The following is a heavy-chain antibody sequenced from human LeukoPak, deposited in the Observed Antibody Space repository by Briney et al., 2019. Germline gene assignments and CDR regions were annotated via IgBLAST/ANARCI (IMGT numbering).Heavy chain of an antibody. Sequence: PSETLSLTCTVSGGSISSYYWSWIRQPPGKGLEWIGYIYYSGSTNYNPSLKSRVTISVDTSKNQFSLKLSSVTAADTAVYYCAXEILRGRVDYWGQGTLVTVSS. D-gene: IGHD3-3*01. CDR3: AXEILRGRVDY. V-gene: IGHV4-59*08. CDR1: GGSISSYY. J-gene: IGHJ4*02. CDR2: IYYSGST.